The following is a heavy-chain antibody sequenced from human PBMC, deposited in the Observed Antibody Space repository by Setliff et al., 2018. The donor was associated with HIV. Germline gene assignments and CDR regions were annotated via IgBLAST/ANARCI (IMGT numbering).Heavy chain of an antibody. Sequence: SVKVSCKASGGALSTYAINWVRQAPGQGLEWVGGIIPVFGTANYAQKLEGRVTITADESTSTAYMELSGLSSEDTAVYYCARVRLIFTMIVVVSGAFDIWGQGTMVTVS. D-gene: IGHD3-22*01. CDR2: IIPVFGTA. CDR3: ARVRLIFTMIVVVSGAFDI. J-gene: IGHJ3*02. CDR1: GGALSTYA. V-gene: IGHV1-69*13.